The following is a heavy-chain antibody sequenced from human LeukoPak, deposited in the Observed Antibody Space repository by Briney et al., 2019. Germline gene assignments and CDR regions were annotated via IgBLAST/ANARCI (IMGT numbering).Heavy chain of an antibody. CDR1: GFTFSSYS. J-gene: IGHJ6*03. CDR2: ISSSDTYI. CDR3: ARETATQGAYYMDV. Sequence: GGSLRLSCAASGFTFSSYSMNWVRQAPRKGLEWVSSISSSDTYIYHADSVKGRFTISRDNAKNSLYLQMNSLRVEDTAVYYCARETATQGAYYMDVWGKGTKVTVSS. V-gene: IGHV3-21*01. D-gene: IGHD1-14*01.